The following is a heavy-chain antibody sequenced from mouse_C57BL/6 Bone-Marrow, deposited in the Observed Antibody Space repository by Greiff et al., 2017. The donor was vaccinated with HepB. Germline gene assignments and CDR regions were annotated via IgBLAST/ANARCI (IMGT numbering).Heavy chain of an antibody. CDR3: ANGGSSLYYFDY. D-gene: IGHD1-1*01. CDR1: GYTFTSYW. Sequence: QLQQSGTELVKPGASVKLSCKASGYTFTSYWMHWVKQRPGQGLEWIGNINPSNGGTNYNEKFKSKATLTVDKSSSTAYMQLSSLTSEDSAVYYCANGGSSLYYFDYWGQGTTLTVSS. J-gene: IGHJ2*01. CDR2: INPSNGGT. V-gene: IGHV1-53*01.